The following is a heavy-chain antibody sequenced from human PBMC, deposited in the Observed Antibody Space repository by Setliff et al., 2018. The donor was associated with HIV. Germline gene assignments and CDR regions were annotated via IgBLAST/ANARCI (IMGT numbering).Heavy chain of an antibody. CDR3: AIRGSSGWCVGGYFDY. Sequence: PSETLSLTCAVSGYSISSTNWWGWLRQPPGKGLEWIGYIYYSGSTNYNPSLKSRVTISVDTSKNQFSLKLSSVTAADTAVYYCAIRGSSGWCVGGYFDYWGQGTLVTVSS. J-gene: IGHJ4*02. CDR1: GYSISSTNW. D-gene: IGHD6-19*01. CDR2: IYYSGST. V-gene: IGHV4-28*01.